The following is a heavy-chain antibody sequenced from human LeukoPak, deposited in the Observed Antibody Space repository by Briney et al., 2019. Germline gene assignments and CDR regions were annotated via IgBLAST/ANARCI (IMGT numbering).Heavy chain of an antibody. Sequence: PGGSLRLSCAASGFTFSSYAMSWVRQAPGKGLEWVSALSGSGGSTYYADSVKGRFTISRDNSKNTLYLQMNSLRAEDTAVYYCAKVSDGSYWLYYIDYWGQETLGTVSS. CDR3: AKVSDGSYWLYYIDY. V-gene: IGHV3-23*01. D-gene: IGHD2-15*01. J-gene: IGHJ4*02. CDR1: GFTFSSYA. CDR2: LSGSGGST.